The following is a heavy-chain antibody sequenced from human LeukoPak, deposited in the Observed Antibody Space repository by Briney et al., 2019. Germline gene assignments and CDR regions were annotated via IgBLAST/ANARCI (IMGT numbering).Heavy chain of an antibody. CDR2: IYYSGST. J-gene: IGHJ4*02. V-gene: IGHV4-31*03. CDR1: GGSISSGGYY. CDR3: ARHGDTSSWYVAY. Sequence: SETLSLTCTVSGGSISSGGYYWSWIRQHPGKGLEWIGYIYYSGSTYYNPSLKSRVTISVDTSKNQFSLKLSSVTAADTAVYYCARHGDTSSWYVAYWGQGTLVSVSS. D-gene: IGHD6-13*01.